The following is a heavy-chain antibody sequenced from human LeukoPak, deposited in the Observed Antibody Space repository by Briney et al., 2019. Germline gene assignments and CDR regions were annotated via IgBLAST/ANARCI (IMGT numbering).Heavy chain of an antibody. Sequence: GGSLRLSCAASGFTFSSYDMSWVRQAPGKGLEWVSAISGSGGSTYNADSVKDRFTISRDNAKNALYLQMNSLRAEDTAVYYCARDRYYVLDYRGQGILVTVSS. D-gene: IGHD3-10*02. CDR2: ISGSGGST. CDR3: ARDRYYVLDY. V-gene: IGHV3-23*01. J-gene: IGHJ4*02. CDR1: GFTFSSYD.